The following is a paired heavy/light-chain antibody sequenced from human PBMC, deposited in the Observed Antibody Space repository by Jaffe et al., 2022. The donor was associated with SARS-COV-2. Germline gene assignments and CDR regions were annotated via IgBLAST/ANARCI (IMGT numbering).Light chain of an antibody. Sequence: QSALTQPASVSGSPGQSITISCTGSNSDIGSYNLVSWYQQHPGKAPKLMIYEVYERPSGVSYRFFGSKFGNTASLTISGLQAEDEADYYCCSYAGRDTLVFGGGTKLTVL. CDR1: NSDIGSYNL. CDR3: CSYAGRDTLV. V-gene: IGLV2-23*02. CDR2: EVY. J-gene: IGLJ2*01.
Heavy chain of an antibody. CDR1: GFTFSNYW. CDR3: AREWWDRPPKQTDSLDV. CDR2: ISHDGRM. D-gene: IGHD2-15*01. Sequence: EVQLVESGGGLVQPGGSLRLSCTASGFTFSNYWMHWVRQAPGKGLVWVSRISHDGRMSYADSVKGRLTISRDDAKSTLHLQMNSLRVEDTAVYYCAREWWDRPPKQTDSLDVWGQGTMVTVSS. J-gene: IGHJ3*01. V-gene: IGHV3-74*01.